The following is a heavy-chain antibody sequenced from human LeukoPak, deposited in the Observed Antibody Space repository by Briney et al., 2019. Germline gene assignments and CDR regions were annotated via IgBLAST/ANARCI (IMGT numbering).Heavy chain of an antibody. CDR2: IIPIFGTA. CDR1: VGTFSSYA. J-gene: IGHJ5*02. V-gene: IGHV1-69*06. Sequence: SVKVSCKASVGTFSSYAISWVRQAPGQGLEWMGGIIPIFGTANYAQKFQGRVTITADKSTSTAYMELSSLRSEDTAVYYCATSRGWSPFGASKYNWFDPWGQGTLVTVSS. D-gene: IGHD3-10*01. CDR3: ATSRGWSPFGASKYNWFDP.